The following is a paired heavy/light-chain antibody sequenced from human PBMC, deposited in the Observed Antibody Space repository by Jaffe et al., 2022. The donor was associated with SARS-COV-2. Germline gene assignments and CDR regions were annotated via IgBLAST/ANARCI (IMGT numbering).Light chain of an antibody. V-gene: IGKV3-20*01. CDR2: GAS. CDR3: QQYGGSPWT. Sequence: EIVLTQSPGTLSLSPGQRATLSCRASQSLSSSYLAWYQQNPGQAPRLLIYGASSRATGIPDRFSGSGSGTDFTLTISRLEPEDFAVYYCQQYGGSPWTFGQGTKVEIK. J-gene: IGKJ1*01. CDR1: QSLSSSY.
Heavy chain of an antibody. V-gene: IGHV3-11*01. D-gene: IGHD3-16*02. CDR2: ISTTGTAT. CDR1: GFTFSDYY. J-gene: IGHJ4*02. CDR3: ARGRYQARYTDY. Sequence: QVQLVESGGGLVNPGGSLRLSCAASGFTFSDYYMSWIRQTPGKGLEWVSYISTTGTATSYADSVKGRFTISRDTVKSSLYLQMNSLRVEDTAVYYCARGRYQARYTDYWGQGTLVTVSS.